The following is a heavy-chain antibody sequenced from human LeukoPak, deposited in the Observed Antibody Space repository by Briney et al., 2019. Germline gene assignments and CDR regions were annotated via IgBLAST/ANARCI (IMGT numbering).Heavy chain of an antibody. V-gene: IGHV3-21*01. J-gene: IGHJ4*02. CDR1: QFSFSSYS. Sequence: GGSLRLSCEASQFSFSSYSFNWVRQAPGQGLEWVSSINKGATRMYYADSMKGRFTVSRDDAKNSLYLQMNSLRAEDTAVYYCVRLRRNTDSSGYYYYYDYWGRGTLVTVSS. D-gene: IGHD3-22*01. CDR2: INKGATRM. CDR3: VRLRRNTDSSGYYYYYDY.